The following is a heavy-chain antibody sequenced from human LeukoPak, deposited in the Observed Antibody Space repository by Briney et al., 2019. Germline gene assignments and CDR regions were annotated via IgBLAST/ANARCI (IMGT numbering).Heavy chain of an antibody. CDR1: GGSFSGYY. D-gene: IGHD2-15*01. CDR3: ARPICSGGSCYGPFAY. Sequence: PSETLSLTCAVYGGSFSGYYWSWIRQPPGKGLEWIGEINHSGSTNYNPSLKSRVTISVDTSKNQFSLKLSSVTAADTAVYYCARPICSGGSCYGPFAYWGQGTLVTVSS. J-gene: IGHJ4*02. V-gene: IGHV4-34*01. CDR2: INHSGST.